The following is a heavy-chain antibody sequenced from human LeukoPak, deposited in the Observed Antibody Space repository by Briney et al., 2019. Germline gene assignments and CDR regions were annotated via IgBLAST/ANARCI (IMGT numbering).Heavy chain of an antibody. CDR1: GFTFSSYW. D-gene: IGHD6-19*01. CDR3: ARGSIAVAEDY. Sequence: GGSLRLSCAASGFTFSSYWMSWVRRAPGKGLEWVANIKQDGSEKYYVDSVKGRFTISRDNAKNSLYLQMNSLRAEDTAVYYCARGSIAVAEDYWGQGTLVTVSS. CDR2: IKQDGSEK. V-gene: IGHV3-7*01. J-gene: IGHJ4*02.